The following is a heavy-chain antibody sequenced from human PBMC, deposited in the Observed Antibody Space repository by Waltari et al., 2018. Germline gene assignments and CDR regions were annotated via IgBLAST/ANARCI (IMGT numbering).Heavy chain of an antibody. J-gene: IGHJ3*02. Sequence: QVQLQESGPGLVRPSQLLALTCTVSGSSSRYSHYSWTWIRQHPGKGLEWIGYIYYNGNTYYNPSLKSLVTISLDKSENQFSLKLSSVTAADTAVYYCAIGDLAVAGTGAFDIWGQGTMVTVSS. CDR1: GSSSRYSHYS. CDR2: IYYNGNT. D-gene: IGHD6-19*01. CDR3: AIGDLAVAGTGAFDI. V-gene: IGHV4-31*01.